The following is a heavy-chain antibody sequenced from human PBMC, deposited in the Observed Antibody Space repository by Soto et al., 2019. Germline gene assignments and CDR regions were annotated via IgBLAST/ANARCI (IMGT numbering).Heavy chain of an antibody. CDR3: ARGGVGCCSSTSCYIYRGYYYYYGMDV. D-gene: IGHD2-2*02. J-gene: IGHJ6*04. Sequence: SETLSLTCTVSGGSISSYYWSWIRQPPGKGLEWIGEINHSGSTNYNPSLKSRVTISVDTSKNQFSLKLSSVTAADTAVYYCARGGVGCCSSTSCYIYRGYYYYYGMDVWGEGTTVTVSS. CDR2: INHSGST. V-gene: IGHV4-34*01. CDR1: GGSISSYY.